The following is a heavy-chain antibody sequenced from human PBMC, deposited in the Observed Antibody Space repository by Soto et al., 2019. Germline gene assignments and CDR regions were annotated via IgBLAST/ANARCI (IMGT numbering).Heavy chain of an antibody. CDR1: GFTFSSYS. V-gene: IGHV3-48*04. CDR2: ISSSSTI. J-gene: IGHJ4*02. CDR3: ARDSGSYYY. D-gene: IGHD1-26*01. Sequence: PGGSLRLSCAASGFTFSSYSMNWVRQAPGKGLEWVSCISSSSTIYYADSVKGRFTISRDNAKNSLYLQMNSLRAEDTAVYYCARDSGSYYYWGQGTLVTVSS.